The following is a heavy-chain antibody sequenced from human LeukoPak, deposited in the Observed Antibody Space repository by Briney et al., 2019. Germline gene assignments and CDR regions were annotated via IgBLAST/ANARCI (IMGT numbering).Heavy chain of an antibody. D-gene: IGHD6-19*01. CDR2: ISSSSSYI. V-gene: IGHV3-21*01. J-gene: IGHJ6*03. Sequence: PGGSLRLSCAASGFTFSSYSMNWVRQAPGKGLEWVSSISSSSSYIYYADSVKGRFTISRDNAKNSLYLQMNSLRAEDTAVYYCARDFSGWDYYYYYYMDVWGKGTTVTVSS. CDR1: GFTFSSYS. CDR3: ARDFSGWDYYYYYYMDV.